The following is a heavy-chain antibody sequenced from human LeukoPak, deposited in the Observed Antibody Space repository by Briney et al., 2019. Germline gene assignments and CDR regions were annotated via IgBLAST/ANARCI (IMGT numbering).Heavy chain of an antibody. J-gene: IGHJ4*02. V-gene: IGHV3-21*01. CDR1: GFTFSSYS. Sequence: PGGSLRLSCAASGFTFSSYSMTWVRQAPGKGLEWVSSISSSSYIYYADSVKGRFTISRDNAKNSLYLQMNSLRAEDTAVYYCARARYNWNYDGYWGQGTLVTVSS. D-gene: IGHD1-7*01. CDR2: ISSSSYI. CDR3: ARARYNWNYDGY.